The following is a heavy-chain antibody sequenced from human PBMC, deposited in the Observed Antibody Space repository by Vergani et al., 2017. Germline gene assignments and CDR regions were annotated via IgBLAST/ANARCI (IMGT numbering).Heavy chain of an antibody. Sequence: QVQLQESGPGLVKPSETLSLTCTVSGGSISSYYWSCIRQPPGKGLEWIGDIYYSGSTNYNPSLKSRVTISVDTSKNQFSLNQSSVTAADTAVYYCAGGRIDCSSTSCYTPWFDPWGQGTLVTVSS. J-gene: IGHJ5*02. V-gene: IGHV4-59*01. D-gene: IGHD2-2*02. CDR1: GGSISSYY. CDR2: IYYSGST. CDR3: AGGRIDCSSTSCYTPWFDP.